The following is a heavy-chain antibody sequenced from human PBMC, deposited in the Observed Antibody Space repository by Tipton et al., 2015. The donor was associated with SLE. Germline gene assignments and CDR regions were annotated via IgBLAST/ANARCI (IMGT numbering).Heavy chain of an antibody. V-gene: IGHV3-48*01. D-gene: IGHD2-15*01. J-gene: IGHJ4*02. CDR1: GFTFSSYS. CDR3: ARGWSAWFFDY. Sequence: SLRLSCAASGFTFSSYSMNWVRQAPGKGLEWVSYISSSSSTIYYADSVKGRFTISRDNAKNSLYLQMNSLRAEDTAVYYCARGWSAWFFDYWGQGTLVTVSS. CDR2: ISSSSSTI.